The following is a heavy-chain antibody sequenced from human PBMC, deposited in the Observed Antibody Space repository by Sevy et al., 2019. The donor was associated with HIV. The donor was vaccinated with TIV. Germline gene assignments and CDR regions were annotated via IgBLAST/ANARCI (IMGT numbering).Heavy chain of an antibody. J-gene: IGHJ5*02. V-gene: IGHV3-53*01. CDR3: ARDYSRRPAWFDP. CDR1: GFDVSNNY. D-gene: IGHD6-13*01. Sequence: GGSLRLSCADSGFDVSNNYMSWVRQAPGKGLEWVSIIYSSGTTYYADSVKGRFTISRDKSKNTVYLQMSSLRADDTAFYHCARDYSRRPAWFDPWGQGTLVTVSS. CDR2: IYSSGTT.